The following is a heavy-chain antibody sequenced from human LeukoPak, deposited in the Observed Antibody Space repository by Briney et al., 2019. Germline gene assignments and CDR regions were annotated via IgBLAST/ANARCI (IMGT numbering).Heavy chain of an antibody. Sequence: GRSLRLSCVATGFTFGSNAMRWVRQAPGEGLEWGSTFVGGGGSTFYADSVKGRFTISRDSSKNTLYLQMNSLRAEDRAVYSSAKGLQLIRSFCFVSSGPGNPFTVS. V-gene: IGHV3-23*01. D-gene: IGHD1-1*01. CDR2: FVGGGGST. CDR3: AKGLQLIRSFCFVS. CDR1: GFTFGSNA. J-gene: IGHJ4*02.